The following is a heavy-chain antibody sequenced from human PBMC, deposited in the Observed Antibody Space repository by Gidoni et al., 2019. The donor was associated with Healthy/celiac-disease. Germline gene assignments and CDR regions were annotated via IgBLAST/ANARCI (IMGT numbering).Heavy chain of an antibody. CDR1: GFNVSSNY. Sequence: EVQLVESGGGLVQPGGSLRLCCAASGFNVSSNYMGWVRQTPGKGLEWVSVIYSGGNTYYADSVKGRFTISRDNSKNTLYLQMNSLRAEDTAVYYCAKGPLVWELPYWGQGTLVTVSS. CDR3: AKGPLVWELPY. J-gene: IGHJ4*02. D-gene: IGHD1-26*01. V-gene: IGHV3-66*01. CDR2: IYSGGNT.